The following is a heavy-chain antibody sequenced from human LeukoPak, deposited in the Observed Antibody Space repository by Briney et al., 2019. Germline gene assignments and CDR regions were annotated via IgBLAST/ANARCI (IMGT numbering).Heavy chain of an antibody. V-gene: IGHV3-23*01. J-gene: IGHJ4*02. CDR3: AKDTSIGKYCTNGVCSPFDY. CDR2: ISDSGDYT. Sequence: PGGSLRLSCAVSGFTFSSYAMSWVRQAPGQGLERVSVISDSGDYTSYADSVRGRFTISRDNSRNTLYLQMISLRPEDTAVYYCAKDTSIGKYCTNGVCSPFDYWGQGTLVTVSS. CDR1: GFTFSSYA. D-gene: IGHD2-8*01.